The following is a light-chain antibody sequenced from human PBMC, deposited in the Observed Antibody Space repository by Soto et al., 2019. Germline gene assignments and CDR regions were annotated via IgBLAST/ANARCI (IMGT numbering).Light chain of an antibody. CDR2: GTS. CDR1: QTISSNY. V-gene: IGKV3-20*01. J-gene: IGKJ1*01. Sequence: DIVLTQSPGTLSVSPGERATLSCRASQTISSNYLAWYQQKPGQPPSLLIYGTSSRATGIPDRFSGSGSGTDFTLTISRLEHEDSSIYYCQQYVSWTFGQGTKVEIK. CDR3: QQYVSWT.